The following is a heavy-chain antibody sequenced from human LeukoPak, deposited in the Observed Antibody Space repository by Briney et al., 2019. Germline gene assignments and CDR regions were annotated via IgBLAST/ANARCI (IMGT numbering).Heavy chain of an antibody. CDR2: INSDGSST. J-gene: IGHJ6*04. Sequence: GGSLRLSCAASGFTVSRNYMSWVRQAPGKGLVWVSRINSDGSSTSYADSVKGRFTISRNNAKNTLYLQMNSLRAEDTAVYYCASLTGKDVWGKGTTVTISS. CDR1: GFTVSRNY. CDR3: ASLTGKDV. V-gene: IGHV3-74*01.